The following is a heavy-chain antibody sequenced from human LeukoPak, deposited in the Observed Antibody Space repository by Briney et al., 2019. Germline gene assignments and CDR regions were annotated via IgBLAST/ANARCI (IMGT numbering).Heavy chain of an antibody. J-gene: IGHJ2*01. CDR3: AREGWDL. Sequence: SETLSLTCTVSGASLNSGGYYWNWIRQPPGKEPEWIGYIYYSGSTNYNRSLKSRVTISVDTSKNQFSLKLTSVTAADTVVYYCAREGWDLWGRGTLVTVSS. CDR1: GASLNSGGYY. D-gene: IGHD2-15*01. CDR2: IYYSGST. V-gene: IGHV4-61*08.